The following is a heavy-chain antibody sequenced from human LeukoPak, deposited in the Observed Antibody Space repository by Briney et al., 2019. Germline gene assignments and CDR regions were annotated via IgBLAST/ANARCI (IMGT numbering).Heavy chain of an antibody. D-gene: IGHD3-22*01. CDR1: GDSVSSNSAA. V-gene: IGHV6-1*01. CDR2: TYYRSKWYN. Sequence: SQTLSLTCAISGDSVSSNSAAWHWIRQSPSRGLEWLGRTYYRSKWYNDYAVSVKSRITINPDTSKNQFSLQLNSVTPEDTAVYYCARAVGPLGSGXXLXFDYWGQGTLVTVS. J-gene: IGHJ4*02. CDR3: ARAVGPLGSGXXLXFDY.